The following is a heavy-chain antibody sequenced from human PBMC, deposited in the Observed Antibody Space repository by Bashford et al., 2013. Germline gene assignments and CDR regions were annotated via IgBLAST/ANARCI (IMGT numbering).Heavy chain of an antibody. J-gene: IGHJ4*02. CDR2: ITGSGDST. D-gene: IGHD3-22*01. CDR3: AKDFATDSSGYYLDD. V-gene: IGHV3-23*01. Sequence: GSLRLSCAASGLMFINHAMSWVRQAPGKGLEWVSSITGSGDSTYYADSVRGRFTISRDNSKNTLFLQVNSLRLEDTAEYYCAKDFATDSSGYYLDDWGQGTLVTVSS. CDR1: GLMFINHA.